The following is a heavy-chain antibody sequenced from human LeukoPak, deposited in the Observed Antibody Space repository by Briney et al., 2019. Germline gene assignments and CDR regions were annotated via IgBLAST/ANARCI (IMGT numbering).Heavy chain of an antibody. CDR1: GFTFSSYA. Sequence: GGSLRLSCAASGFTFSSYAIHWVRQAPGKGLEWVAVISYDGSNKYYADSVKGRFTISRDNSKNTLYLQMNSLRAEDTAVYYCARDHEYYYDSSGYSYWGQGTLVTVSS. CDR2: ISYDGSNK. J-gene: IGHJ4*02. V-gene: IGHV3-30*01. D-gene: IGHD3-22*01. CDR3: ARDHEYYYDSSGYSY.